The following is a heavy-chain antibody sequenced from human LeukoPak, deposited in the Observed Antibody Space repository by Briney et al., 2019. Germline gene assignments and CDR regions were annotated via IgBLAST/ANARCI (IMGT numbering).Heavy chain of an antibody. Sequence: GGSLRLSCAASGFTFSSYAMSWVRQAPGKGLEWASAISGSGGSTYYADSVKGRFTISRDNSKNTLNLQMNSLRAEDTAVYYCAKDKYLRYHDSSGPYADNWGQGTLVTVSS. D-gene: IGHD3-22*01. CDR1: GFTFSSYA. CDR2: ISGSGGST. V-gene: IGHV3-23*01. CDR3: AKDKYLRYHDSSGPYADN. J-gene: IGHJ4*02.